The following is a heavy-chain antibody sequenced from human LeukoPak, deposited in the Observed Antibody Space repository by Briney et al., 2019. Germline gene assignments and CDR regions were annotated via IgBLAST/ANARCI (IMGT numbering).Heavy chain of an antibody. CDR3: ARPYCSGGSCYSDAFDI. CDR1: GGSISSSSYY. J-gene: IGHJ3*02. D-gene: IGHD2-15*01. V-gene: IGHV4-39*01. CDR2: IDHSGST. Sequence: SETLSLTCTVSGGSISSSSYYWGWIRQPPGKGMESIGCIDHSGSTYYNPSLKSRVTISVDTSKNQFSLKLSSVTAADTAVYYCARPYCSGGSCYSDAFDIWGQGTMVTVSS.